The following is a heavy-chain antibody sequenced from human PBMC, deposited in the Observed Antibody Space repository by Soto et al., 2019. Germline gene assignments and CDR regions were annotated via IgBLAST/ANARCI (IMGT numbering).Heavy chain of an antibody. Sequence: ASVKVSCKASGYTFSSYAIHWVRQAPGQRLEWMGWIKAGNGDTRYSEEFQGRVTFTRDTSAKKVYMELRSLKPEDTAVYYCARDCSGGLKGYFDNWGQGTLVTVSS. CDR1: GYTFSSYA. V-gene: IGHV1-3*01. CDR3: ARDCSGGLKGYFDN. D-gene: IGHD2-15*01. J-gene: IGHJ4*02. CDR2: IKAGNGDT.